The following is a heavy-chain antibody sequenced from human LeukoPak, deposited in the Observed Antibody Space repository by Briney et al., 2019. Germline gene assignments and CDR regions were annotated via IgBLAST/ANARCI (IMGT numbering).Heavy chain of an antibody. CDR1: GYTFTRYG. V-gene: IGHV1-18*01. D-gene: IGHD2-15*01. Sequence: ASVKVSCKASGYTFTRYGISWVRQAPGQGLEWMGWLNTYNGNTNYVQYLQGRFTMTTDTSTRTAYMELRSLRYDDTAVYYCARRSVVVSAAGDDAFDLWGQGTMVTVSS. J-gene: IGHJ3*01. CDR3: ARRSVVVSAAGDDAFDL. CDR2: LNTYNGNT.